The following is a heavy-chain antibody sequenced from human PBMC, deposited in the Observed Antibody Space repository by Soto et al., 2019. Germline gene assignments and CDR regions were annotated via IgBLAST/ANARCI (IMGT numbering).Heavy chain of an antibody. J-gene: IGHJ6*02. Sequence: EVQLVESGGGLVQPGGSLRLSCTASGFTFSDHYMDWVRQAPGKGLEWLGHIRNKANSYITEYGASVKGRFTISRDDSKNSLYLQMNSLKTEDTSVYYCARGGYCGGGRGVSYALDVWGQGTTVTVSS. CDR1: GFTFSDHY. V-gene: IGHV3-72*01. CDR3: ARGGYCGGGRGVSYALDV. D-gene: IGHD2-15*01. CDR2: IRNKANSYIT.